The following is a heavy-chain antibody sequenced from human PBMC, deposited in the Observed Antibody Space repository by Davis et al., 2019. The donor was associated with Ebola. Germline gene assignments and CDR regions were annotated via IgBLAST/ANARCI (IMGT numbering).Heavy chain of an antibody. CDR2: INPSGGST. J-gene: IGHJ6*03. CDR3: ARGPNDIIAAAHRDHMDV. V-gene: IGHV1-46*01. Sequence: ASVKVSCKASGYTFTSYYMHWVRQAPGQGLEWMGIINPSGGSTSYAQKFQGRVTMTRDTSTSTVYMELSSLRSEDTAVYYCARGPNDIIAAAHRDHMDVWGKGTTVTVSS. CDR1: GYTFTSYY. D-gene: IGHD6-13*01.